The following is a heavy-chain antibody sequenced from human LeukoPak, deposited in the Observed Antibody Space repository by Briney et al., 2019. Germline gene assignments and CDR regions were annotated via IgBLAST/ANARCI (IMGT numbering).Heavy chain of an antibody. CDR3: ARGDIVVVPAAHSRDY. V-gene: IGHV1-2*02. Sequence: RASVTVSCKASGYTFTGYYMHWVRQAPGQGLEWMGWINPNSGGTNYAQKFQGRVTITRDTSISTAYMELSRLRSDDTAVYYCARGDIVVVPAAHSRDYWGQGTLVTVSS. J-gene: IGHJ4*02. CDR2: INPNSGGT. D-gene: IGHD2-2*01. CDR1: GYTFTGYY.